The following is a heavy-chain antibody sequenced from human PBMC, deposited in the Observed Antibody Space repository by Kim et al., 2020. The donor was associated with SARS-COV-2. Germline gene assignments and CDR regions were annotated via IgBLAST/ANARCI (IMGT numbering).Heavy chain of an antibody. CDR1: GFIFSNYS. CDR3: ARIVWLGSRYYFDY. CDR2: IKRDGSEK. D-gene: IGHD3-10*01. V-gene: IGHV3-7*03. J-gene: IGHJ4*02. Sequence: GGSLRLSCAASGFIFSNYSMSWVRQAPGKGLEWVGNIKRDGSEKYYVDSVEGRFTISRDNAKNSLYLQMNNLRAEDTAVYYCARIVWLGSRYYFDYWGQGTLVTVSS.